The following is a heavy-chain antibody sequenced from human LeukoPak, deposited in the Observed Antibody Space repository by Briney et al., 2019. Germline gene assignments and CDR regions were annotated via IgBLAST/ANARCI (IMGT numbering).Heavy chain of an antibody. J-gene: IGHJ3*02. CDR1: GXTFSGYE. V-gene: IGHV3-48*03. Sequence: GGSLRLSCAASGXTFSGYEMNWVRQAPGKGLEWVSYISSSGSTIYYADSVKGRFTISRDNSKNTLYLQMNSLRAEDTAVYYCARDVPAYYYDSSGYTDAFDIWGQGTMVTVSS. D-gene: IGHD3-22*01. CDR2: ISSSGSTI. CDR3: ARDVPAYYYDSSGYTDAFDI.